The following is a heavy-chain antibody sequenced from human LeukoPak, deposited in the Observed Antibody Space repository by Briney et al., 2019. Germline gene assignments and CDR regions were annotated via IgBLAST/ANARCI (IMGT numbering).Heavy chain of an antibody. Sequence: GGSLRLSCTTSGFPFRNYSMNWVRQAPGRGLQWVSAISASGRTTKYADPVKGRFTISRDNSRNTLYLHIDSPRPDDTALYFCGKDDAGFGEDFDSWGQGTLVIVSS. V-gene: IGHV3-23*01. CDR1: GFPFRNYS. CDR3: GKDDAGFGEDFDS. D-gene: IGHD3-10*01. CDR2: ISASGRTT. J-gene: IGHJ4*02.